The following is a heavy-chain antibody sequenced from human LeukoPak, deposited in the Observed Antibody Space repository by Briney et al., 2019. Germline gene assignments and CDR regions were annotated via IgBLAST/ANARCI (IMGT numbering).Heavy chain of an antibody. CDR2: IHHTGKN. D-gene: IGHD1-1*01. V-gene: IGHV4-59*01. CDR1: GDSITSYY. Sequence: TLSLTCTVSGDSITSYYWNWVRQSPEKGMEWIGYIHHTGKNYYNPSLKSRITMSVDTSKSQFFLKLSSVTAADTAVYYCAKWHERLLAFDSWGQGTLVTVSS. CDR3: AKWHERLLAFDS. J-gene: IGHJ4*02.